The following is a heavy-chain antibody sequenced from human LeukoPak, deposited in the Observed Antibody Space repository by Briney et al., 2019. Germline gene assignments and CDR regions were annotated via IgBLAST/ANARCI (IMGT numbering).Heavy chain of an antibody. CDR2: IKHDGSED. V-gene: IGHV3-7*01. CDR1: GFTFSNYW. J-gene: IGHJ4*02. D-gene: IGHD3-10*01. Sequence: GGSLRLSCAASGFTFSNYWMTWVRQAPGKGLEWVANIKHDGSEDYYLDSVKGRFTISRDNAKNSLYLQMNSLRAEDTAVYYCARDYYGSGSFFDYWGQGTLVTVSS. CDR3: ARDYYGSGSFFDY.